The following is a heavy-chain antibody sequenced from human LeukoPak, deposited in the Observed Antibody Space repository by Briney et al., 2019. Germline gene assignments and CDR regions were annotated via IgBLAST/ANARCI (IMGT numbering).Heavy chain of an antibody. CDR3: ARDPSSSPPYYFYYYYMDV. J-gene: IGHJ6*03. CDR2: ISSRDTSI. CDR1: GFTFSTYW. V-gene: IGHV3-48*01. Sequence: PGGSLRLSCAASGFTFSTYWMTWVRQAPGKGLEWVSYISSRDTSIYYSDSVKGRFTISRDNARNSLYLQMNSLRAEDTAVYYCARDPSSSPPYYFYYYYMDVWGKGTTVTVSS. D-gene: IGHD6-6*01.